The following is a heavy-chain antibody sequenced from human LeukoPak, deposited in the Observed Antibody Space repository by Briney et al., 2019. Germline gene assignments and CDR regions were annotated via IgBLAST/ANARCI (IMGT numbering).Heavy chain of an antibody. CDR1: GGSISSSNW. J-gene: IGHJ4*02. CDR3: AALWFGELLYYFDY. D-gene: IGHD3-10*01. V-gene: IGHV4-4*02. Sequence: SETLSLTCAVSGGSISSSNWWSWVRQPPGKGLEWIGEIYHSGSTNYNPSLKSRVTISVDKSKNQFSLKLSSVTAADTAVYYCAALWFGELLYYFDYWGQGTLVTVSS. CDR2: IYHSGST.